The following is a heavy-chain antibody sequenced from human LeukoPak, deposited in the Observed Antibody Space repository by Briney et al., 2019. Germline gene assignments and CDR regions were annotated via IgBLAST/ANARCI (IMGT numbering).Heavy chain of an antibody. CDR3: ARHRSAVEMATTLFGY. CDR1: GGSISSSIYY. CDR2: IYYSGRT. V-gene: IGHV4-39*01. J-gene: IGHJ4*02. D-gene: IGHD5-24*01. Sequence: SETLSLTCTVSGGSISSSIYYWGWIRQPPGKGLEWIGSIYYSGRTYHSPSLKSRVTISVDTSKNQFSLKVRSVTAADTAVYYCARHRSAVEMATTLFGYWGQGTLVTVSS.